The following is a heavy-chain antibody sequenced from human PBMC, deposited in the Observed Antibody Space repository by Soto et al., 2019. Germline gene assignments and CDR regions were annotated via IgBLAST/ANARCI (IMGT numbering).Heavy chain of an antibody. V-gene: IGHV3-7*03. Sequence: EVQLVESGGGLVQPGGSLRLSCAASGFTFNTYWMSWVRQAPGKGLEWVANIKTDGSAQYYVDSVKGRFTISRDNARNSLFLQMNSLRAEDTAVYHCAQDYGHAFDIRGRGTMVSVSS. CDR2: IKTDGSAQ. CDR3: AQDYGHAFDI. CDR1: GFTFNTYW. J-gene: IGHJ3*02. D-gene: IGHD3-10*01.